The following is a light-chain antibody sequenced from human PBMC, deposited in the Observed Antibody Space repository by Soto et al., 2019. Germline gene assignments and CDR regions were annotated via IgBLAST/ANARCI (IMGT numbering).Light chain of an antibody. CDR2: DVS. V-gene: IGLV2-14*03. CDR3: SSYGASSTL. J-gene: IGLJ2*01. Sequence: QSVLTQPASVSGSPGQSITISCTGSTSDIGGYNYVSWYQQHPGKAPKLLIYDVSYRPSGISDRFSGSKSGNTASLTISGLQPGDEADYYCSSYGASSTLFGGGTKVTVL. CDR1: TSDIGGYNY.